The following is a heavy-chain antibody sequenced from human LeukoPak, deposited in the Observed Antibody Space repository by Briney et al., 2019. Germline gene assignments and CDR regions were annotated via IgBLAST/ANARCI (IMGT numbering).Heavy chain of an antibody. CDR2: ISAYNGNT. J-gene: IGHJ4*02. CDR3: ARDEYASSWYYFDY. D-gene: IGHD6-13*01. V-gene: IGHV1-18*01. Sequence: ASVKVSCKASGYTFTSYGISWVRQAPGQGLEWMGWISAYNGNTNYAQKLQGRVTMTTDTSTSTAYMELRSLRSDDTAVYCCARDEYASSWYYFDYWGQGTPVTVSS. CDR1: GYTFTSYG.